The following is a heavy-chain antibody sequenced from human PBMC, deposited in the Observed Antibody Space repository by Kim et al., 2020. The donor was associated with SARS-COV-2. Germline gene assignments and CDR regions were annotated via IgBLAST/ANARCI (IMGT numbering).Heavy chain of an antibody. J-gene: IGHJ4*02. Sequence: SETLSLTCTVSGGSISSYYWSWIRQPPGKGLEWIGYIYYSGSTNYNPSLKSRVTISVDTSKNQFSLKLSSVTAADTAVYYCARGKRGYSGYGQPNFDYWGQGTLVTVSS. CDR3: ARGKRGYSGYGQPNFDY. D-gene: IGHD5-12*01. V-gene: IGHV4-59*13. CDR1: GGSISSYY. CDR2: IYYSGST.